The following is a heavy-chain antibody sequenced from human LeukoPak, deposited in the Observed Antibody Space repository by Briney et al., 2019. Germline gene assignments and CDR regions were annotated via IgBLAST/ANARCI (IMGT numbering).Heavy chain of an antibody. CDR1: GGSFSGYY. D-gene: IGHD1-14*01. J-gene: IGHJ3*02. Sequence: SETLSLTCAVYGGSFSGYYWSWIRQPPGKGLEWIGEINHSGSTNYNPSLKSRVTISVDTSKNQFSLKLSSVTAADTAVYYCARAMGRTTPSAFDIWGQGTMVTVSS. CDR2: INHSGST. CDR3: ARAMGRTTPSAFDI. V-gene: IGHV4-34*01.